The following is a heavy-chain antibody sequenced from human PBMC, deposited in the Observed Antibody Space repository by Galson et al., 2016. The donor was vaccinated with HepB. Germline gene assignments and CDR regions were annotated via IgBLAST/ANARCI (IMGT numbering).Heavy chain of an antibody. Sequence: SLRLSCAASGFTLSTYAMTWVRQAPGRGLDWVSAITSGGSTHYAESVKGRFTISRDNSKNTLYLQMNSLRAEDTAVYYCARVRWLEPLDYWGQGTLVTVSS. CDR3: ARVRWLEPLDY. D-gene: IGHD6-19*01. V-gene: IGHV3-23*01. J-gene: IGHJ4*02. CDR1: GFTLSTYA. CDR2: ITSGGST.